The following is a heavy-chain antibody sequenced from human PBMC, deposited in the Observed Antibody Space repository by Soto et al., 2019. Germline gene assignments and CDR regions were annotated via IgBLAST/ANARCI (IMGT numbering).Heavy chain of an antibody. Sequence: GASVKVSCKASGGTFSSYAISWVRQAPGQGLEWMGGIIPIFSTANYAQKFQGRVTITADESTSTAYMGLSSLRSEDTAVYYCAGSAGDRSRGWGQGTLVTVSS. D-gene: IGHD1-26*01. J-gene: IGHJ4*02. CDR2: IIPIFSTA. CDR3: AGSAGDRSRG. V-gene: IGHV1-69*13. CDR1: GGTFSSYA.